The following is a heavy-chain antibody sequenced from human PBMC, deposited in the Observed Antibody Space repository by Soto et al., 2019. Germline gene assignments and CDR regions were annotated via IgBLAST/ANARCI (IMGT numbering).Heavy chain of an antibody. CDR3: AKGGLSSSGWYLFAY. D-gene: IGHD6-19*01. J-gene: IGHJ4*02. CDR2: ISGSGGST. Sequence: PGGSLRLSCAASGFTFSSAAMSWVRQAPGKGLEWVSGISGSGGSTYYADSVKGRFAISRDKSKNTLYLQMTSLRAEDTAVYFCAKGGLSSSGWYLFAYSGQGTLVTVSS. V-gene: IGHV3-23*01. CDR1: GFTFSSAA.